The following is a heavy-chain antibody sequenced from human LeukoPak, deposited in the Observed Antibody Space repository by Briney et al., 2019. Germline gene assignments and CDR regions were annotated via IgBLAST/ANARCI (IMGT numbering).Heavy chain of an antibody. CDR3: ASEWELPLTGFDY. Sequence: QTGGSLRLSCAVSGFTFSSYGMSWVRQAPGKGLEWVSAISGSGGSTYYADSVKGRFTISRDNSKNTLYLQMNSLRAEDPAVYYCASEWELPLTGFDYWGQGTLVTVSS. CDR1: GFTFSSYG. CDR2: ISGSGGST. J-gene: IGHJ4*02. V-gene: IGHV3-23*01. D-gene: IGHD1-26*01.